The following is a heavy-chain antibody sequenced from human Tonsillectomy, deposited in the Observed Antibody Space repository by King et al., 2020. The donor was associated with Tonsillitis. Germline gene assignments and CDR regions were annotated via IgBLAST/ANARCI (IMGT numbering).Heavy chain of an antibody. CDR1: GITFSSYW. CDR3: ATTSGPGGTFDF. Sequence: VQLVESGGGLVQPGGSLRLSCAASGITFSSYWMSWVRQTPGKGLEWVSNIKQDGSEKYYVDSVKGRFTISRDNAKNSLYLHMNSLRAEDMALYYCATTSGPGGTFDFWGQGTMVPVSS. V-gene: IGHV3-7*03. CDR2: IKQDGSEK. D-gene: IGHD3-16*01. J-gene: IGHJ3*01.